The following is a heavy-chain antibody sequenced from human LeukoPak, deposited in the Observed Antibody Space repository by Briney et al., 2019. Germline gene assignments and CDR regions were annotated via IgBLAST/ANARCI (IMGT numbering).Heavy chain of an antibody. Sequence: SETLSLXCAVSGYSISSGYYWGWIRQPPGKGLEWIGSIYHSGNTYYNPSLKSRVTISVDTSKNQFSLKLSSVTAADTAVYYCARQSTSSWYDYWGQGTLVTVSS. CDR2: IYHSGNT. D-gene: IGHD6-13*01. J-gene: IGHJ4*02. V-gene: IGHV4-38-2*01. CDR3: ARQSTSSWYDY. CDR1: GYSISSGYY.